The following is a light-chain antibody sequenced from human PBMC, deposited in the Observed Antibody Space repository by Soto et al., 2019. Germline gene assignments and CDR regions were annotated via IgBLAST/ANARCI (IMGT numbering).Light chain of an antibody. Sequence: QSVLTQPASVSGSPGQSITISCTGTSSDVGGYNYVSWYQQHPGKAPKLMIYDVSNRPSGVSNRFSGSKSGNTASRTISGLQAEDEADYYCSSYTSSSTPYVFGTGTKLTVL. J-gene: IGLJ1*01. CDR3: SSYTSSSTPYV. V-gene: IGLV2-14*01. CDR1: SSDVGGYNY. CDR2: DVS.